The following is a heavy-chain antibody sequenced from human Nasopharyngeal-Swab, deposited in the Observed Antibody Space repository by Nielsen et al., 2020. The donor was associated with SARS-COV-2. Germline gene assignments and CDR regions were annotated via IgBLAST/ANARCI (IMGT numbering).Heavy chain of an antibody. Sequence: SVKVSCKASGGTFSSYAISWVRQAPGQGLEWMGGTIPIFGTANYAQKFQGRVTITADESTSTAYMELSSLRSEDTAVYYCATDIVVVVAATDYYYGMDVWGQGTTVTVSS. CDR1: GGTFSSYA. CDR2: TIPIFGTA. V-gene: IGHV1-69*13. CDR3: ATDIVVVVAATDYYYGMDV. J-gene: IGHJ6*02. D-gene: IGHD2-15*01.